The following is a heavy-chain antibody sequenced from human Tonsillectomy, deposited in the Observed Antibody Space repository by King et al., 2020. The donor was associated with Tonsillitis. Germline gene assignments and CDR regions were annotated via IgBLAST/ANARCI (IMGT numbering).Heavy chain of an antibody. J-gene: IGHJ4*02. D-gene: IGHD1-7*01. V-gene: IGHV3-30*02. CDR1: GFTFSSYG. Sequence: VQLVESGGGVVQPGGSLRLSCAASGFTFSSYGMHWVRQAPGKGLEWVAFIRYDGSNKYYADSVKGRFTISRDNSKNTLYLQMNSLRAEDTAVYYCAKDFGTNLNYVGYFDSWGQGTLVTVSS. CDR3: AKDFGTNLNYVGYFDS. CDR2: IRYDGSNK.